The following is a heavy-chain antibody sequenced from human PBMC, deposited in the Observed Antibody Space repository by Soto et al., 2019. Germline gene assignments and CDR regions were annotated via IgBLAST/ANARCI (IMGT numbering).Heavy chain of an antibody. CDR2: IYYSGST. CDR3: ALQWEVFFDP. D-gene: IGHD1-26*01. Sequence: SETLSLTCTVSGGSISSSSYYWGWIRQPPGKGLEWIGSIYYSGSTYYNPSLKSRVTISVDTSKNQFSLKLSSVTAADTAVYYCALQWEVFFDPWGQGTLVTVSS. J-gene: IGHJ5*02. CDR1: GGSISSSSYY. V-gene: IGHV4-39*01.